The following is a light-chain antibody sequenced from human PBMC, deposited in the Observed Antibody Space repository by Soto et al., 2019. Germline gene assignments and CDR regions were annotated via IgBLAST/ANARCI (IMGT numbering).Light chain of an antibody. CDR3: SSYTCTTSVV. J-gene: IGLJ2*01. V-gene: IGLV2-14*01. Sequence: QSALTQPASVSGSPGQSITISCTGTSSDVGGYNYVSWYQQHPGKAPKLMICDVSNRPSGVSNRFSGSKSGNTASLTISGLQAEDEADYYCSSYTCTTSVVFGGGTKVTVL. CDR1: SSDVGGYNY. CDR2: DVS.